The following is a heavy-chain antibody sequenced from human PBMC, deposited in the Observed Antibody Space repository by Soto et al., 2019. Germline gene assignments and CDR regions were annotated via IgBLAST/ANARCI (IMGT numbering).Heavy chain of an antibody. V-gene: IGHV3-23*01. D-gene: IGHD3-9*01. CDR1: GFTFSSYA. CDR2: ISGSGGST. CDR3: ARDLHYDILTVHDAFDI. J-gene: IGHJ3*02. Sequence: EVQLLESGGGLVQPGGSLRLSSAASGFTFSSYAMSWVRQAPGKGLEWVSGISGSGGSTYYADSVRGRFTISRDNSKNTLYLQMNSLRAEDTAVYYCARDLHYDILTVHDAFDIWGQGTMVTVSS.